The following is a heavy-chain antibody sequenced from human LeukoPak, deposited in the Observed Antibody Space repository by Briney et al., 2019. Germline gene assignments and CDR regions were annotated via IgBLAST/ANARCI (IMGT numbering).Heavy chain of an antibody. J-gene: IGHJ4*02. CDR3: ARDDILTGYPTPFDY. Sequence: PGGSLRLSCAASGFTFSSYEMNWVRQAPGKGLEWVSYISSSGSTIYYADSVKGRFTISRDNAKNSLYLQMNSLRAEDTALYYCARDDILTGYPTPFDYWGQGTLVTVSS. CDR2: ISSSGSTI. D-gene: IGHD3-9*01. CDR1: GFTFSSYE. V-gene: IGHV3-48*03.